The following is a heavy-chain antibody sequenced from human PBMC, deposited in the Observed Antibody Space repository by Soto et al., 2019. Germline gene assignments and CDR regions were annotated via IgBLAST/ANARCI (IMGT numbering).Heavy chain of an antibody. CDR1: GYTFTTYA. Sequence: ASVKVSRKASGYTFTTYAIDCLRQAPCKNLGRMGWICTDSGHTDHSQKFQGGVTITRDTSATTTYMEMSSLRSEDTGVYYCARENFPVTVIYYDCWAHGTLVAVSP. J-gene: IGHJ5*01. D-gene: IGHD2-21*01. CDR3: ARENFPVTVIYYDC. V-gene: IGHV1-3*04. CDR2: ICTDSGHT.